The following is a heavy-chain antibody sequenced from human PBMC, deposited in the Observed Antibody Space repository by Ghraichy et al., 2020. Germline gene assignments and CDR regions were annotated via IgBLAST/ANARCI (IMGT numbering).Heavy chain of an antibody. CDR2: ISAYNGNT. D-gene: IGHD2-2*01. CDR3: AREGEPYCSSTSCYVEYYYGMDV. Sequence: ASVKVSCKASGYTFTSYGISWVRQAPGQGLEGMGWISAYNGNTNYAQKLQGRVTMTTDTSTSTAYMELRSLRSDDTAVYYCAREGEPYCSSTSCYVEYYYGMDVWGQGTTVTVSS. CDR1: GYTFTSYG. J-gene: IGHJ6*02. V-gene: IGHV1-18*01.